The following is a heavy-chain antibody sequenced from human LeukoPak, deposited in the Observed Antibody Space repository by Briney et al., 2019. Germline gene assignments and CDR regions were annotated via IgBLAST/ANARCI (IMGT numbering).Heavy chain of an antibody. J-gene: IGHJ5*02. V-gene: IGHV4-34*01. CDR3: ARVNYYDSSGYYWWFDP. CDR1: VGSFSSYY. CDR2: INHSGST. Sequence: SSETLSLTCAVYVGSFSSYYWTWIRQPPGKGLGLIGEINHSGSTNYNPSLKSRVTISVDPSKNQFSLKLSSVTAADTAVYYCARVNYYDSSGYYWWFDPWGQGTLVTVSS. D-gene: IGHD3-22*01.